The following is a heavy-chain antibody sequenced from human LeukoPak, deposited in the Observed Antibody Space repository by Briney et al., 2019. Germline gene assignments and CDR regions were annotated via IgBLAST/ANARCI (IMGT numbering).Heavy chain of an antibody. Sequence: GGSLRLSCAASGFTFSSYVMHWVRQAPGKGLEWVAIISYDGSNEYYADSVKGRFTISRDNPKNTLYLQMNSLRAEDTAVYYCAKARNFDWLFGFDYWGQGTLVTVSS. CDR2: ISYDGSNE. D-gene: IGHD3-9*01. CDR1: GFTFSSYV. J-gene: IGHJ4*02. CDR3: AKARNFDWLFGFDY. V-gene: IGHV3-30*04.